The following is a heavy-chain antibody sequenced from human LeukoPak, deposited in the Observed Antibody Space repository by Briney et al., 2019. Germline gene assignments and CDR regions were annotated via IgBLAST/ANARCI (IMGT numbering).Heavy chain of an antibody. J-gene: IGHJ4*02. CDR2: IYYSGSA. CDR3: ARVNYGSATKEDY. CDR1: GGSFSGLY. Sequence: PSETLSLTCTVYGGSFSGLYWSWIRQPPGKGLEWIGYIYYSGSAYYNPSLKSRVTISVGTSENQFSLKLSSVTAADTAVYYCARVNYGSATKEDYWGQGTLVTVSS. D-gene: IGHD3-10*01. V-gene: IGHV4-59*06.